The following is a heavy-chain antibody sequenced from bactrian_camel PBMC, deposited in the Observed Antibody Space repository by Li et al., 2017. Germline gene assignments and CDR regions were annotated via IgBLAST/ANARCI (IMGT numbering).Heavy chain of an antibody. CDR3: VGDTGMG. D-gene: IGHD3*01. J-gene: IGHJ4*01. CDR1: GFTFSNYW. Sequence: QVQLVESGGGLVQPGGSLRLSCAASGFTFSNYWMWWVRQAPGKGLECVSLINPVGSTTRYADSVKGRFTISGDNAKNTMYLQMSSLKPEDTAVYYCVGDTGMGWGQGTQVTVS. V-gene: IGHV3S1*01. CDR2: INPVGSTT.